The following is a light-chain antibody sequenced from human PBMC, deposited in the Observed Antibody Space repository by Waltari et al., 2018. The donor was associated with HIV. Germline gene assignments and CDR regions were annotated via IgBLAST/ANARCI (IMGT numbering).Light chain of an antibody. CDR1: DLVLALHNL. CDR3: SSYVSGGSLL. CDR2: DGN. V-gene: IGLV2-14*01. Sequence: QSALTPPASVSGSPGQSITISCIGTDLVLALHNLISWYHHPPARAPRRVVFDGNSRPSGTPFRFAGSKSGKTAYLTISGLQAEDEGTYYCSSYVSGGSLLFGGGTKVTVL. J-gene: IGLJ3*02.